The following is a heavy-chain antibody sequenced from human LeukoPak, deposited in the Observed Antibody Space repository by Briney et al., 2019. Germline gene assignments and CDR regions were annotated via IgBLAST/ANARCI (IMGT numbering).Heavy chain of an antibody. J-gene: IGHJ4*02. Sequence: GGSLRLSCAASGFIFSNYWMGWVRQAPGKGLEWVANIKQDESDKYYVDSVKGRFTISRDNAKNSLYLQMNSLRAEDTALYYCAKDRRYSGSSYVDYWGQGTLVTVSS. D-gene: IGHD1-26*01. V-gene: IGHV3-7*03. CDR1: GFIFSNYW. CDR3: AKDRRYSGSSYVDY. CDR2: IKQDESDK.